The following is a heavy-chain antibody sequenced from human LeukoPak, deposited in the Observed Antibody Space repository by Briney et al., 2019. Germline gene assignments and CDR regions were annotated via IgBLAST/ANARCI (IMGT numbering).Heavy chain of an antibody. Sequence: ASVKVSCKASGYTFTSYYMHWVRQAPGQGLEWMGIINPSGGSTSYAQKFQGRVTMTTDTSTSTAYMELRGLTSDDTAVYYCARAASGSNYILYYFDHWGQGTLVTVSS. CDR2: INPSGGST. J-gene: IGHJ4*02. CDR3: ARAASGSNYILYYFDH. D-gene: IGHD3-10*01. V-gene: IGHV1-46*01. CDR1: GYTFTSYY.